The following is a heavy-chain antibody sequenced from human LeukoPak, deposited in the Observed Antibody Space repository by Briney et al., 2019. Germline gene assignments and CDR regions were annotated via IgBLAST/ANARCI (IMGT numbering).Heavy chain of an antibody. V-gene: IGHV3-30*04. CDR3: ARGRDGYNYVLDY. J-gene: IGHJ4*02. CDR1: GFTFSSYA. CDR2: ISYDGSNK. Sequence: GGSLRLSCAASGFTFSSYAMHWVRQAPGKGLEWVAVISYDGSNKYYADSVKGRFTISRDNSKNTLYLQMNSLRAEDTAVYYCARGRDGYNYVLDYWGQGTLVTVSS. D-gene: IGHD5-24*01.